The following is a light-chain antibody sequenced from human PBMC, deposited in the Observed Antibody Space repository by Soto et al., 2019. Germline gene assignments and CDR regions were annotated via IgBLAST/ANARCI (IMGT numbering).Light chain of an antibody. CDR2: LNSDGSH. V-gene: IGLV4-69*01. J-gene: IGLJ2*01. CDR1: SGHSSYA. Sequence: QLVLTQSPSASASLGASVKLTCTLTSGHSSYAIAWHQQQPEKGPRYLMRLNSDGSHNKGDGIPDRFSGSSSGAERYLTISSLRSEDEADYYCQTWGTGTVVFAGGTQLTVL. CDR3: QTWGTGTVV.